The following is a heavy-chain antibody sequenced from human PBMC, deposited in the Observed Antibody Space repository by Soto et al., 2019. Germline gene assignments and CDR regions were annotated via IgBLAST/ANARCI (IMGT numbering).Heavy chain of an antibody. J-gene: IGHJ5*02. CDR1: GFTVSSNY. CDR2: IYGGGAT. V-gene: IGHV3-53*01. Sequence: GSLRLSCAASGFTVSSNYMSWVRQAPGKGLEWISFIYGGGATHYADSVKGRFTISRDDSKNTVYLQMRSLRVEDTAVYYCARVNPPYPWGQGTLVTVSS. CDR3: ARVNPPYP.